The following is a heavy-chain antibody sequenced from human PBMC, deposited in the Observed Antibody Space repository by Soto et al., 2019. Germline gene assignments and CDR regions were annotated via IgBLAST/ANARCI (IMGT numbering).Heavy chain of an antibody. Sequence: PSETLSLTCTVSGASLSYFYWSWIRQPAGKGLEWIGRIYATGSTNYNPSLQSRVTMSVDTSKNQFSLKLSSVPAADTAVYYCARGSKPADYWGQGTLVTVSS. CDR1: GASLSYFY. J-gene: IGHJ4*02. V-gene: IGHV4-4*07. CDR3: ARGSKPADY. CDR2: IYATGST. D-gene: IGHD4-4*01.